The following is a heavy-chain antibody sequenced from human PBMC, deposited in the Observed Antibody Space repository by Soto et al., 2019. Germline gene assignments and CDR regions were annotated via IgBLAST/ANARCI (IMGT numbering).Heavy chain of an antibody. J-gene: IGHJ3*02. V-gene: IGHV1-8*01. CDR3: ARGRSSCSGGRCRIHHPSYEAFDI. D-gene: IGHD2-15*01. CDR2: MNPNSGNT. Sequence: QVQLVQSGAEVKKPGASVKVSCKASGYTFTSYDINWVRQATGQGLEWMGWMNPNSGNTGYAQKCQGRVTMTRTTSISTAYMELSSLRSEDTAVYYGARGRSSCSGGRCRIHHPSYEAFDIWGQGTMVTVSS. CDR1: GYTFTSYD.